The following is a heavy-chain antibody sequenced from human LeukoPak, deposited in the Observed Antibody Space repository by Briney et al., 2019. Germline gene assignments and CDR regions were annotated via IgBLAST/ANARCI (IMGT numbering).Heavy chain of an antibody. CDR1: GYTFTGYY. V-gene: IGHV1-2*02. Sequence: ASVKVSCKASGYTFTGYYMHWVRQAPGQGLEWMGWINPNSGGTNYAQKFQGRVTMTRDTSISTAYMELSRLRSDDTAVCYCARVLSYSGSYDDYWGQGTLVTVSS. D-gene: IGHD1-26*01. J-gene: IGHJ4*02. CDR2: INPNSGGT. CDR3: ARVLSYSGSYDDY.